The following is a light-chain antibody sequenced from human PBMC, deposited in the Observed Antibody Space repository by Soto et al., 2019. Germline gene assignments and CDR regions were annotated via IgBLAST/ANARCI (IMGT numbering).Light chain of an antibody. J-gene: IGKJ4*01. V-gene: IGKV4-1*01. CDR2: WAS. CDR1: QSVLYSSNNKNY. Sequence: DIVMTQSPDSLAVSLGERATINCKSSQSVLYSSNNKNYLAWYQQKPGQPPKLLISWASTRESGVPDRFSASGSGTDFTLTISSLQAEDVAVYYCQQYYTTLALTFGGGTEVEIK. CDR3: QQYYTTLALT.